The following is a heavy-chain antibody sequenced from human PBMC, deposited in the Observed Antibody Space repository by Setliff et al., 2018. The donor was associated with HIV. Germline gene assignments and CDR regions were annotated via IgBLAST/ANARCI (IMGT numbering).Heavy chain of an antibody. V-gene: IGHV1-69*13. CDR3: ARTPEGAAVFDY. J-gene: IGHJ4*02. D-gene: IGHD6-25*01. CDR1: GGTFSTYA. CDR2: IIPIFGTA. Sequence: SVKVSCKASGGTFSTYAISWVRQAPGQGLEWMGGIIPIFGTANYDQRFQGRVTITADETTSTAYMELSSLGSEDTAVFYCARTPEGAAVFDYWGQGTLVTVS.